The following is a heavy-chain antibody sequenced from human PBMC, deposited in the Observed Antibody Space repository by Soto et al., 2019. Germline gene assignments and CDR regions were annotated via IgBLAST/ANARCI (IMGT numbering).Heavy chain of an antibody. D-gene: IGHD6-19*01. Sequence: QVQLQESGPGLVKPSQTLSLTCTVSGGSISSGDYYWSWVRQPPGKDLEYIGYIYYTGSSYYNPSLSSRLTMSVDTSKNQFSLKLSSVTAADTAEYDGVRRLAVKPRYYFDYWGQGTLDTDSS. J-gene: IGHJ4*02. CDR3: VRRLAVKPRYYFDY. CDR1: GGSISSGDYY. V-gene: IGHV4-30-4*01. CDR2: IYYTGSS.